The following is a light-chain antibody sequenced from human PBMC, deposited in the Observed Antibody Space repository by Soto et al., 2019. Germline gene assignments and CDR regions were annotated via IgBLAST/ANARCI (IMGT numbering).Light chain of an antibody. CDR3: SSYTSSSTYVV. CDR2: DVS. Sequence: QSALTQPASGSGYPGQSITISCTGTSRDVGGYNYVSWYQQHTGKAPRLMIYDVSNRPSGISNRFSGSMSGNTASLTISGLQAEDEADYYCSSYTSSSTYVVFGGGTKLTVL. V-gene: IGLV2-14*01. J-gene: IGLJ2*01. CDR1: SRDVGGYNY.